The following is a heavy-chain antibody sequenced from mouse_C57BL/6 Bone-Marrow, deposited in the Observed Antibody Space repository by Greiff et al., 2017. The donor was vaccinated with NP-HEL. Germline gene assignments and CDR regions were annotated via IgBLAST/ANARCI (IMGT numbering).Heavy chain of an antibody. J-gene: IGHJ2*01. D-gene: IGHD2-12*01. V-gene: IGHV1-19*01. CDR1: GYTFTDYY. Sequence: VQLQQSGPVLVKPGASVKMSCKASGYTFTDYYMNWVKQSHGKSLEWIGVINPYNGGTSYNQKFKGKATLTVDKSSSTAYMELNSLTSEDSAVYYCAQLPYYVDYWGQGTTLTVSS. CDR3: AQLPYYVDY. CDR2: INPYNGGT.